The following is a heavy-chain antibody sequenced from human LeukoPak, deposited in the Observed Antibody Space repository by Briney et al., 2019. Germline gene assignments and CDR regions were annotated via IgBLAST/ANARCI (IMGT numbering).Heavy chain of an antibody. D-gene: IGHD6-19*01. Sequence: ASVKVSCKTSGYTFSHYFIHWVRQAPGHGLEWMGWISAYNGNTNYAQKLQGRVTMTTDTSTSTAYMELRSLRSDDTAVYYCARDRSGWYGGLDYWGQGTLVTVSS. J-gene: IGHJ4*02. V-gene: IGHV1-18*01. CDR3: ARDRSGWYGGLDY. CDR2: ISAYNGNT. CDR1: GYTFSHYF.